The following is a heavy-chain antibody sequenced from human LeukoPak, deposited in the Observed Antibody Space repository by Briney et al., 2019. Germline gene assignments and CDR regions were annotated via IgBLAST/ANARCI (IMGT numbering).Heavy chain of an antibody. CDR3: ARADYYCSSTSCGFDY. CDR2: INSDGSST. V-gene: IGHV3-74*01. Sequence: PGGSLRLSCAASGFTFSSYWMHWVRRAPGKGLVWVSRINSDGSSTGYADSVKGRFTISRDNAKNTLYLQMNSLIAEDTAVCYCARADYYCSSTSCGFDYWGQGTLVTVSS. D-gene: IGHD2-2*01. J-gene: IGHJ4*02. CDR1: GFTFSSYW.